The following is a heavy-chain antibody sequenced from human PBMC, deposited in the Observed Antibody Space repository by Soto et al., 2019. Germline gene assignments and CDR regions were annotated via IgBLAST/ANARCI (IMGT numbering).Heavy chain of an antibody. Sequence: GESLKISCKAIGYTFTNYWIGWVRQTPGKGLEWMGIIFPGDSDTRYNPSFEGQVTVSADESISTAYLQWNTLKASDTAMYYCVRPNFGALTHFDFWGQGTLVTVS. V-gene: IGHV5-51*01. CDR1: GYTFTNYW. J-gene: IGHJ4*02. CDR3: VRPNFGALTHFDF. D-gene: IGHD3-16*01. CDR2: IFPGDSDT.